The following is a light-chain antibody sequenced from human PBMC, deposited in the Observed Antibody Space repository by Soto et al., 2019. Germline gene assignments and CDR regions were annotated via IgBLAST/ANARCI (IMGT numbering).Light chain of an antibody. CDR1: SSNIGAGYD. V-gene: IGLV1-40*01. Sequence: QSVLTQPPSVSGAPGQRVTISCTGNSSNIGAGYDVHWYQQLPGTAPKLLIYANTNRPSGVPGRFSGSKSGTSASLAITGLQAEAEADYYCQSYDSSLSGYVFGTGTKVTVL. CDR3: QSYDSSLSGYV. CDR2: ANT. J-gene: IGLJ1*01.